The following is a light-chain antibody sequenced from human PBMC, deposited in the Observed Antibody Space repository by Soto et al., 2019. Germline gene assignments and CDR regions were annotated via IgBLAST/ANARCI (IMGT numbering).Light chain of an antibody. V-gene: IGLV1-44*01. Sequence: QSVLTQPPSASGTPGQRVTISCSGSSSNIGSNTVNWYQQLPGTAPKLLTYSNNQRPSGVPDRFSGSKSGTSASLAISGLQSEDEADYYCAAWDDRLNGYVFGTGTKVTVL. CDR1: SSNIGSNT. J-gene: IGLJ1*01. CDR2: SNN. CDR3: AAWDDRLNGYV.